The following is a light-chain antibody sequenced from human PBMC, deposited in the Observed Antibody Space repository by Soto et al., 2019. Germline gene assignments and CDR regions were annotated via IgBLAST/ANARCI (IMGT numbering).Light chain of an antibody. V-gene: IGLV2-14*01. J-gene: IGLJ2*01. CDR1: SSDIGGYNY. Sequence: QSALTQPASVSGSPGQSITISCTGTSSDIGGYNYVSWYQHHPGKAPKFLIYEVTNRPSGVSDRFSGSKSGNTASLTISGLQADDEADYYCISYTSSSTPIFGGGTKLTVL. CDR3: ISYTSSSTPI. CDR2: EVT.